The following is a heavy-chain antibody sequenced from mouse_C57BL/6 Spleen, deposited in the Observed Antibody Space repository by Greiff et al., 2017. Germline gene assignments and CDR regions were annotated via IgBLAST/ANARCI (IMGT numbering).Heavy chain of an antibody. Sequence: VKLQESGAELVKPGASVKISCKASGYAFSSYWMNWVKQRPGKGLEWIGQIYPGDGDTNYNGKFKGKATLTADQSSSTAYMQLSSLTSEDSAVYFCAVSMVRGFAYWGQGTLVTVSA. CDR1: GYAFSSYW. D-gene: IGHD2-1*01. CDR3: AVSMVRGFAY. J-gene: IGHJ3*01. V-gene: IGHV1-80*01. CDR2: IYPGDGDT.